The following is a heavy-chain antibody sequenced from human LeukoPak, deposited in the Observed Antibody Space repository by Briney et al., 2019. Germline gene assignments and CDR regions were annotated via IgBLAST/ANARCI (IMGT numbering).Heavy chain of an antibody. CDR3: ASESGYKPAGGDY. V-gene: IGHV3-21*01. J-gene: IGHJ4*02. CDR2: ISSSSSYI. D-gene: IGHD5-12*01. CDR1: GFTFSSYS. Sequence: GGSLRPSCAASGFTFSSYSMNWVRQAPGKGLEWVSSISSSSSYIYYADSVKGRFTISRDNAKNSLYLQMNSLRAEDTAVYYCASESGYKPAGGDYWGQGTLVTVSS.